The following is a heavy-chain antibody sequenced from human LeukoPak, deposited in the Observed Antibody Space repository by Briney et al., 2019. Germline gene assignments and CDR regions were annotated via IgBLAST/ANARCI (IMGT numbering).Heavy chain of an antibody. J-gene: IGHJ4*02. CDR1: GFALRSYT. D-gene: IGHD4-17*01. CDR3: EGGDDYEPF. CDR2: ISGSGGST. V-gene: IGHV3-23*01. Sequence: GGSLRLSCAASGFALRSYTVTWVRQAPGKGLEWVSTISGSGGSTYYADSVKGRFTISRDNSKNTLYLQMNSLRAEDTAVYYCEGGDDYEPFWGQGALVTVSS.